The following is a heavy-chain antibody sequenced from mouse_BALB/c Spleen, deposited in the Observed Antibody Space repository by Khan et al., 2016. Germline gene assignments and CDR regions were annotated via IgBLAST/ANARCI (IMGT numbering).Heavy chain of an antibody. CDR2: IRTKSNKYAT. CDR1: GFTFNTNA. J-gene: IGHJ2*01. Sequence: EVQLVETGGGLVQPKGSLKLSCAASGFTFNTNAMNWVRQAPGKGLEWVARIRTKSNKYATYYADSVKDRFTISRDDSQSMLYLQMNNLKTEDTAMYYCVSWDYWGQGTTHTVSS. CDR3: VSWDY. V-gene: IGHV10S3*01.